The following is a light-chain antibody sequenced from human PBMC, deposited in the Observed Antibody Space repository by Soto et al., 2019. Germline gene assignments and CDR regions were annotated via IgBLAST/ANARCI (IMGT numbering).Light chain of an antibody. V-gene: IGLV1-40*01. CDR2: GNS. J-gene: IGLJ1*01. CDR3: SSYAGSSNV. CDR1: SSNIGAGFD. Sequence: QSVLTQPPSVSGAPGQRVTISCTGSSSNIGAGFDVHWYHQIAGTAPKLLIYGNSNRPSGVPDRFSGSKSGTSASLTVSGLQAEDEADYYCSSYAGSSNVFGTETKVTVL.